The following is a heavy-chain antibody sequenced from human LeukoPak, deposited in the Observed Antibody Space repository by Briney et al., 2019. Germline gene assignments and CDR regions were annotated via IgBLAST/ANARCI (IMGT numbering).Heavy chain of an antibody. CDR2: ISGSGGST. V-gene: IGHV3-23*01. CDR3: AKHVVVITSGADY. J-gene: IGHJ4*02. Sequence: GGSLRLSCAASGFTFSSYAMGWVRQAPGKGLEWVSAISGSGGSTYYADSVKGRFTISRDNSKNTLYLQMNSLRAEDTAVYYCAKHVVVITSGADYWGQGTLVTVSS. D-gene: IGHD3-22*01. CDR1: GFTFSSYA.